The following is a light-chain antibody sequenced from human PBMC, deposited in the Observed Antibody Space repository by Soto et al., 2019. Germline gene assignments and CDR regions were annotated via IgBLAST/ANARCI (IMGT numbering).Light chain of an antibody. J-gene: IGKJ1*01. V-gene: IGKV2-30*01. CDR1: QSLVYSDGIAY. Sequence: DVVMTQSPLSLPVTLGQPASISCRSCQSLVYSDGIAYLSWFQPMPGQSTRRLIYKASRRDSGVPARLSGSGSGTDFTLQINRVEAEDVGIYYCMQGTHWPPTFGRGTRVEIK. CDR3: MQGTHWPPT. CDR2: KAS.